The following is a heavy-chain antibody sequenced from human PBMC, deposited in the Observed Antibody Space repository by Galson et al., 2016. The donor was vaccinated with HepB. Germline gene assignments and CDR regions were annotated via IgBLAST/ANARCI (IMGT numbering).Heavy chain of an antibody. D-gene: IGHD3-22*01. V-gene: IGHV4-31*03. Sequence: TLSLTCNISGTSVSRGKSYWNWIRQHPGKGLEWIGYIPYSATTYYSPSLRSRISISVDTSETQFSLRLKSVTAADTAVYYCARALYYYDRSVSAYYYYMDVWGKGTTVTVS. CDR2: IPYSATT. CDR3: ARALYYYDRSVSAYYYYMDV. J-gene: IGHJ6*03. CDR1: GTSVSRGKSY.